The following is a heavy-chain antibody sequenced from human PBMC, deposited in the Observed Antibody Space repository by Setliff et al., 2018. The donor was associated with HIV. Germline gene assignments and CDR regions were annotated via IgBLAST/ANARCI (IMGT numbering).Heavy chain of an antibody. CDR1: GGSFNGYY. Sequence: ETLSLTCAVYGGSFNGYYWSWIRQPPGKGLEWIGEINHSGRTNYNPSLTSRVTMSVDKSKNQFSLRLSSVTAADTAVYYCARARRAGSGPKYFQHWGQGTLVTVSS. V-gene: IGHV4-34*01. D-gene: IGHD2-15*01. CDR2: INHSGRT. CDR3: ARARRAGSGPKYFQH. J-gene: IGHJ1*01.